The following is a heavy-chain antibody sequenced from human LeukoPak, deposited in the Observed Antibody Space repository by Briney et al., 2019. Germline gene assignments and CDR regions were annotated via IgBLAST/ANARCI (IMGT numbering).Heavy chain of an antibody. Sequence: PGGSLRLSCAASGFTFSNFVMTWVRQAPGKGLEWVSAISGSGGRGTTYYADSAKGRFSISRDNAKNSLYLQMNSLRAEDTALYYCVKDLIRDGYCSGGSCYLPYYYYGMDVWGQGTTVTVSS. CDR1: GFTFSNFV. J-gene: IGHJ6*02. CDR2: ISGSGGRGTT. CDR3: VKDLIRDGYCSGGSCYLPYYYYGMDV. D-gene: IGHD2-15*01. V-gene: IGHV3-23*01.